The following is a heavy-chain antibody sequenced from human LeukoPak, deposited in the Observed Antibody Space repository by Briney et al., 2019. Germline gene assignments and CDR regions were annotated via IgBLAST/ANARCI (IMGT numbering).Heavy chain of an antibody. D-gene: IGHD6-19*01. J-gene: IGHJ4*02. V-gene: IGHV3-48*03. CDR1: GFTFSRYE. Sequence: GGSLRLSCATSGFTFSRYEMNWVRQAPGKGLEWVSYISGSGTTIYYADSVKGRFTMSRDNAKNSVYLQMGSLRAEDTAVYYCAKVMVAVAGTGVFDYWGQGNLVTVSS. CDR3: AKVMVAVAGTGVFDY. CDR2: ISGSGTTI.